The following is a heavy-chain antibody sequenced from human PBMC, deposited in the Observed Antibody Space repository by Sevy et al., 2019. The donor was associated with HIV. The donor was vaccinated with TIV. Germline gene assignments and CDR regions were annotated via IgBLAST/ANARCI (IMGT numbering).Heavy chain of an antibody. CDR3: AITKDYYDSSGYPFDY. Sequence: ASVKVSCKVSGYTLIQLSMHWVRQVPGKGLEWMGSFDPEDGETIYAQKFQGRVTMTEDTSTDTAYMELSSLKSEDTAIFYCAITKDYYDSSGYPFDYWGQGTPVTVSS. CDR1: GYTLIQLS. CDR2: FDPEDGET. J-gene: IGHJ4*02. D-gene: IGHD3-22*01. V-gene: IGHV1-24*01.